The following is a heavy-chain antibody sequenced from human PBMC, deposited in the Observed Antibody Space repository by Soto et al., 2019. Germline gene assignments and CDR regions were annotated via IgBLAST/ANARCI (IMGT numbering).Heavy chain of an antibody. CDR1: GFTFSSYS. J-gene: IGHJ4*02. Sequence: PGGSLRLSCAASGFTFSSYSMNWVRQAPGKGLEWVSSISSSSSYIYYADSVKGRFTISRDNAKNSLYLQMNSLRAEDTAVYYCAGMPIRYSSGSDYWGQGTLVTVSS. D-gene: IGHD6-19*01. CDR3: AGMPIRYSSGSDY. V-gene: IGHV3-21*01. CDR2: ISSSSSYI.